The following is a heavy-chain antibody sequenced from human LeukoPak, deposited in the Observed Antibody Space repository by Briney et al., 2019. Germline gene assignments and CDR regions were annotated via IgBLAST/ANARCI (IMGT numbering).Heavy chain of an antibody. Sequence: SETLSLTCAVYGGSFSGYYRSWIRQPPGKGLEWIGEINHSGSTNYNPSLKSRVTISVDTSKNQFSLKLSSVTAADTAVYYCARGNLYSSSWYLDDYWGQGTLVTVSS. CDR2: INHSGST. V-gene: IGHV4-34*01. CDR3: ARGNLYSSSWYLDDY. D-gene: IGHD6-13*01. CDR1: GGSFSGYY. J-gene: IGHJ4*02.